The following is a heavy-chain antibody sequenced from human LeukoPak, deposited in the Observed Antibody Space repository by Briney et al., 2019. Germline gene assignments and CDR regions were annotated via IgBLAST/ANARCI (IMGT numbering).Heavy chain of an antibody. CDR3: ARAATNQPITIFGVVTSHYNWFDP. CDR2: INPSGGST. D-gene: IGHD3-3*01. J-gene: IGHJ5*02. Sequence: ASVKVSCKASGYTFTNYFMHWVRQAPGLGLEWMGVINPSGGSTAYAQTFQGRVTMTRDTSISTAYMELSRLRSDDTAVYYCARAATNQPITIFGVVTSHYNWFDPWGQGTLVTVSS. V-gene: IGHV1-46*01. CDR1: GYTFTNYF.